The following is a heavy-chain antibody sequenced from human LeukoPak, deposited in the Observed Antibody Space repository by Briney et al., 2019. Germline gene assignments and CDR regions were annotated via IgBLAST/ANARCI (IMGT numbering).Heavy chain of an antibody. J-gene: IGHJ3*02. Sequence: GASVKVSCKASGYTFTSYGISWVRQTPGQGLEWMGGIIPIFGTANYAQKFQGRVTITADESTSTAYMELSSLRSEDTAVYYCARESGVLPLLQRENDAFDIWGQGTMVTVSS. D-gene: IGHD2/OR15-2a*01. CDR1: GYTFTSYG. CDR3: ARESGVLPLLQRENDAFDI. V-gene: IGHV1-69*13. CDR2: IIPIFGTA.